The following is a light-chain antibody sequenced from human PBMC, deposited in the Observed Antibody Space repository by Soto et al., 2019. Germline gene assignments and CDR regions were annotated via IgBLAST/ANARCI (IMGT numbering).Light chain of an antibody. V-gene: IGLV4-69*01. J-gene: IGLJ2*01. Sequence: QPVLTQSPSASASLGASVKLTCTLSSGHSSYAIAWHQQQPEKGPRYLMKLNSDGSHSKGDGIPDRFSGSSSGAERYLTISSLQSEDEADYYCQTWGTGIVVFAEGPSSPS. CDR3: QTWGTGIVV. CDR2: LNSDGSH. CDR1: SGHSSYA.